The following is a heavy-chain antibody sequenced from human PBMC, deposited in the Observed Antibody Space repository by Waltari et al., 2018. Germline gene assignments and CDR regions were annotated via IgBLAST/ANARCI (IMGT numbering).Heavy chain of an antibody. D-gene: IGHD4-17*01. V-gene: IGHV4-34*01. J-gene: IGHJ2*01. CDR2: INQSGST. Sequence: QVQLQQWGAGLLKPSETLSLTCAVYGGSFSGYYWSWIRPPPGKGLGWIGEINQSGSTNYNPSLKSRVTISVDTSKNQFSLKLSSVTAADTAVYYCARGVHYGGKLIYWYFDLWGRGTLVTVSS. CDR3: ARGVHYGGKLIYWYFDL. CDR1: GGSFSGYY.